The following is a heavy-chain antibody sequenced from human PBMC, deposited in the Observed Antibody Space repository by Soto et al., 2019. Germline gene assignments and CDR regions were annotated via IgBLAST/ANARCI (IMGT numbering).Heavy chain of an antibody. Sequence: GGSLRLSCAASGFTFRPYAMRWVRQAPGKGLEWVAVISYDGNNKNYADSVKGRLAISRDNSRNTLYLQMNSLRAEDTAVYYCARARLDTPALDYWGQGTLVTVSS. D-gene: IGHD2-2*01. V-gene: IGHV3-30*09. CDR3: ARARLDTPALDY. J-gene: IGHJ4*02. CDR2: ISYDGNNK. CDR1: GFTFRPYA.